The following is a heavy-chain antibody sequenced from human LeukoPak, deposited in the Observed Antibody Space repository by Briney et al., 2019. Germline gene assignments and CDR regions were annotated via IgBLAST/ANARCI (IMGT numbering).Heavy chain of an antibody. J-gene: IGHJ4*02. CDR2: IKSKTDGGTT. CDR3: TTDGDYYDSSTNFDY. Sequence: GGSLRLSCAASGFTFSNAWMNWVRQAPGKGLEWVGRIKSKTDGGTTDYAAPVKGRFTISRDDSKNTLYLQMNSLKTEDTAVYHCTTDGDYYDSSTNFDYWGQGSLVTVSS. D-gene: IGHD3-22*01. V-gene: IGHV3-15*07. CDR1: GFTFSNAW.